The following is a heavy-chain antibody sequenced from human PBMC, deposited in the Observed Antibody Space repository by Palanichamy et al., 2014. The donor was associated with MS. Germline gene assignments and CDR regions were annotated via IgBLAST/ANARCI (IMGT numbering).Heavy chain of an antibody. CDR2: IYYSGNT. V-gene: IGHV4-59*01. Sequence: QVQLQESGPGLVKPSETLSLTCTVSGGSMSSYYWSWIRQPPGKGLEWIGYIYYSGNTNYNPSLKSRVTISVDTSKNQFPLKLSSVTAADTAVYYCARGRSGYYYVYWGPGTLVTVSS. D-gene: IGHD3-22*01. CDR1: GGSMSSYY. CDR3: ARGRSGYYYVY. J-gene: IGHJ4*02.